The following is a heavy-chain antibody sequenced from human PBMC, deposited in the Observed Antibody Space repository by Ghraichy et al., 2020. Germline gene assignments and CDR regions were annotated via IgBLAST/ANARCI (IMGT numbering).Heavy chain of an antibody. CDR2: IIPIFGTA. V-gene: IGHV1-69*06. CDR3: ARDERAHYYDSSGYYYMDAFDI. J-gene: IGHJ3*02. CDR1: GGTFSSYA. Sequence: SVKVSCKASGGTFSSYAISWVRQAPGQGLEWMGGIIPIFGTANYAQKFQGRVTITADKSTSTAYMELSSLRSEDTAVYYCARDERAHYYDSSGYYYMDAFDIWGQGTMVTVSS. D-gene: IGHD3-22*01.